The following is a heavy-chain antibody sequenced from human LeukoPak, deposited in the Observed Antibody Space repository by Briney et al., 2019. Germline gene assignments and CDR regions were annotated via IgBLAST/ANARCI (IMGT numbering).Heavy chain of an antibody. V-gene: IGHV4-39*01. J-gene: IGHJ6*03. CDR2: IYYSGST. Sequence: PSETLSLTCTVSDDSISSRSYYWGWIRQPPGKGLEWTGMIYYSGSTYNNPSLKSRVTISVDTSENQFSLELSSVTAADTAVYYCARTYYYDSSYYQPPLYYYYYYMDVWGKGTTVTVSS. CDR3: ARTYYYDSSYYQPPLYYYYYYMDV. CDR1: DDSISSRSYY. D-gene: IGHD3-22*01.